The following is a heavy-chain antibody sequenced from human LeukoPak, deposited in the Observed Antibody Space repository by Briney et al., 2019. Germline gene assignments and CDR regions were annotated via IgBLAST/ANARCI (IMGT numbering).Heavy chain of an antibody. Sequence: SETLSLTCAVYGGSFSGYYWSWIRQPPGKGLEWIGEINHSGSTNYNPSLKSRVTISVDTSKNQFSLKLSSVTAADTAVYYCARAPWGSYPDYFDYWGQGTLVTVSS. V-gene: IGHV4-34*01. CDR2: INHSGST. J-gene: IGHJ4*02. D-gene: IGHD3-16*02. CDR1: GGSFSGYY. CDR3: ARAPWGSYPDYFDY.